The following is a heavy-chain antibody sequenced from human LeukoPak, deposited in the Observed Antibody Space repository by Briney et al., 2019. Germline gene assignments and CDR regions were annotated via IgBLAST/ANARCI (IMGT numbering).Heavy chain of an antibody. CDR3: AKSTAGAVRDAFDI. V-gene: IGHV3-30*18. J-gene: IGHJ3*02. CDR1: GFTFRSYG. Sequence: QPGRSLRLSCAASGFTFRSYGMHWVRQAPGKGLEWVAVISYDGSNKYYADSVKGRFTISRDNSKNTLYLQMNSLRAEDTAVYYCAKSTAGAVRDAFDIWGQGTMVTVSS. D-gene: IGHD6-19*01. CDR2: ISYDGSNK.